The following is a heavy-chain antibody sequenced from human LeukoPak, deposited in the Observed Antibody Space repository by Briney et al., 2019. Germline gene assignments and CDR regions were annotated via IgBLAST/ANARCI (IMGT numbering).Heavy chain of an antibody. D-gene: IGHD2-15*01. CDR2: INFSGST. CDR3: ARAPVGYCSGGTCKRYFDY. Sequence: SSQTLSLTCTVSGGSISSGDYYWSRIRQPPGKGLVYIGYINFSGSTSYNPSLKGRLTISVVTSKNQFSLKLSSVTAADTAVYYCARAPVGYCSGGTCKRYFDYWGQGTLVTVSS. CDR1: GGSISSGDYY. V-gene: IGHV4-30-4*01. J-gene: IGHJ4*02.